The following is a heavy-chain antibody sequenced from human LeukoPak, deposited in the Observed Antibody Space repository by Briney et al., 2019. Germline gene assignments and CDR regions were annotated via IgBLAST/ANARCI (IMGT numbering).Heavy chain of an antibody. V-gene: IGHV3-66*01. CDR2: IYSGGST. CDR1: GFTISSNY. CDR3: AREYSGYDLSPFDY. J-gene: IGHJ4*02. D-gene: IGHD5-12*01. Sequence: PGGSLRLSCAASGFTISSNYMSWVRQAPGKGLEWVSVIYSGGSTYYADSVKGRFTISRDNSKNTLYLQMNSLRAKDTAVYYCAREYSGYDLSPFDYWGQGTLVTVSS.